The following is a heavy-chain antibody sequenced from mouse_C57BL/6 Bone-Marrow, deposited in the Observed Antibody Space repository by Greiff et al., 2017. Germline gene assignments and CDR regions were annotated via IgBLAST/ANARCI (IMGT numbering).Heavy chain of an antibody. CDR2: IDPTNGNT. J-gene: IGHJ2*01. CDR1: GFTITSNC. V-gene: IGHV14-3*01. CDR3: AMGATRVTYY. Sequence: VQLQQPVAELVKPGASVKLSCTASGFTITSNCMHWVKQRPGQGLEWIGRIDPTNGNTKYTQKFQSKATMTADTSSTTAYLQLSSLTSEDTAIYDCAMGATRVTYYWGQGTTLTVSA. D-gene: IGHD6-1*01.